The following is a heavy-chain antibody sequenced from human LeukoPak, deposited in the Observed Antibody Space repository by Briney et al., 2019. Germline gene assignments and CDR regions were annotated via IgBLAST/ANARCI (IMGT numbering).Heavy chain of an antibody. Sequence: GGSLRLSCAASGFTFSSHWMHWVRHAPGKGLVWVSQINPDGSSTTYADSVKGRLTISRDNAKNTLYLQMNSLRDEDTAVYYCARDLYDFWSGRKYYFDYWGQGTPVAVSS. CDR2: INPDGSST. CDR1: GFTFSSHW. D-gene: IGHD3-3*01. V-gene: IGHV3-74*01. CDR3: ARDLYDFWSGRKYYFDY. J-gene: IGHJ4*02.